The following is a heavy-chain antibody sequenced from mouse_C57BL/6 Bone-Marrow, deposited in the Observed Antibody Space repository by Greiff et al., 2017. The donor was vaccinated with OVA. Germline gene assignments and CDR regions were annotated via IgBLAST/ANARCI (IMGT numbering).Heavy chain of an antibody. CDR1: GYSITSDD. D-gene: IGHD2-2*01. CDR2: ISYRGST. J-gene: IGHJ4*01. V-gene: IGHV3-8*01. Sequence: EVKLMESGPGLAKPSQTLSLTCSVSGYSITSDDWNWVRKFPGNKLEYMGYISYRGSTYYNPSLKSRISITRDTSKNQYYLQLKSVTTEDTATYYCARLVTGSMDYWGQGTAVTVSS. CDR3: ARLVTGSMDY.